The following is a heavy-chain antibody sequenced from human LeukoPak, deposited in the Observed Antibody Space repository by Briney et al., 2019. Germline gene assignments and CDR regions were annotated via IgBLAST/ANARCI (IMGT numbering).Heavy chain of an antibody. CDR1: GLSFSIYA. CDR2: ILESGRTM. CDR3: AKRGAGSGGLDY. D-gene: IGHD6-19*01. V-gene: IGHV3-23*01. Sequence: QAGGSLRLSCATSGLSFSIYAMSWVRQAPGKGLEWVSVILESGRTMYYADSVQGRFTISRHTSNNTLFLQMSNLRAEHTPVYYCAKRGAGSGGLDYWGQGTLVTDSS. J-gene: IGHJ4*02.